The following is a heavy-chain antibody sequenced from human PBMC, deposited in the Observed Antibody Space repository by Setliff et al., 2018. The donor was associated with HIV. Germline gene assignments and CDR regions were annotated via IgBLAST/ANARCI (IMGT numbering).Heavy chain of an antibody. CDR3: ARDIVLTGHDAFDI. Sequence: PGGSLRLSCAASGFTFSTHAMSWVRQAPGKGLEWVSAISASGGSTYYADSVKGRFTISRDNSKNTLYLQMNSLRAEDTAVFYCARDIVLTGHDAFDIWGQGTMVTVSS. V-gene: IGHV3-23*01. CDR1: GFTFSTHA. D-gene: IGHD3-9*01. J-gene: IGHJ3*02. CDR2: ISASGGST.